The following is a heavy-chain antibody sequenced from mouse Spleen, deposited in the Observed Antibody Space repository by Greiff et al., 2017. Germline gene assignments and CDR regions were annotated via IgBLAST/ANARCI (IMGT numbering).Heavy chain of an antibody. CDR2: IYPRSGNT. CDR3: AREGTYNYFAY. D-gene: IGHD3-3*01. V-gene: IGHV1-81*01. J-gene: IGHJ2*01. CDR1: GYTFTSYG. Sequence: VQLQQSGAELARPGASVKLSCKASGYTFTSYGISWVKQSTGQGLEWIGEIYPRSGNTYYNEKFKGKATLTADKSSSTAYMELRSLTSEDSAVYFCAREGTYNYFAYWGQGTTLTVSA.